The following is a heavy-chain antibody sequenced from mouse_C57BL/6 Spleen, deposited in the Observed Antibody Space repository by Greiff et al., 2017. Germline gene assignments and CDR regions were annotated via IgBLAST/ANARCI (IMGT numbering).Heavy chain of an antibody. V-gene: IGHV1-55*01. D-gene: IGHD3-2*01. J-gene: IGHJ3*01. CDR1: GYTFTSYW. CDR3: ARRSIDSAFAD. Sequence: QVQLQPPGAELVQPGASVKMSCKASGYTFTSYWITWVKQRPGQGLEWIGDIYPGSGSTTYNEKFKSKATLTVDTSSSTAYMQLSSLTAEDSAVYYGARRSIDSAFADWGQGTLVTVSA. CDR2: IYPGSGST.